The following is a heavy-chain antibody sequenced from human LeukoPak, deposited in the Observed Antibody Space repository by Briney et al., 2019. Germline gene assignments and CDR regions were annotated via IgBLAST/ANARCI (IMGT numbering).Heavy chain of an antibody. CDR2: ISSSSSYA. Sequence: GRSLRLSCAASGFTFSSYGMHWVRQAPGKGLEWVSYISSSSSYANYADSVKGRFTISRDNAKNSLYPQMNSLRAEDTAVYYCARPIAAAGTVGAFDIWGQGTMVTVSS. CDR1: GFTFSSYG. CDR3: ARPIAAAGTVGAFDI. J-gene: IGHJ3*02. D-gene: IGHD6-13*01. V-gene: IGHV3-21*05.